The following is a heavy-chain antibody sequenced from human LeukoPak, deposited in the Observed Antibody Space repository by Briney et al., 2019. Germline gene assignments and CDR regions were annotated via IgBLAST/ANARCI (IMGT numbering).Heavy chain of an antibody. V-gene: IGHV4-59*01. CDR1: GGSISSYY. Sequence: TSETLSLTCTVSGGSISSYYWSWIRQPPGKGLEWIGYIYYSGSTNYNPSLKSRVTISVDTSKNQFSLKLSSVTAADTAVYYCAREVPPKTFDPWGQGTLVTVSS. CDR3: AREVPPKTFDP. J-gene: IGHJ5*02. D-gene: IGHD3-10*01. CDR2: IYYSGST.